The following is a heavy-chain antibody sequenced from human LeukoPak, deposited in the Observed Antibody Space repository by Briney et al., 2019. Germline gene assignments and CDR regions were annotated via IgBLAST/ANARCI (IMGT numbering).Heavy chain of an antibody. J-gene: IGHJ5*02. V-gene: IGHV3-7*01. D-gene: IGHD6-13*01. CDR3: ASDPHSAAANWFDP. Sequence: GGSLRLSCAASGFTFNNYWMNWVRQAPGKGLEWVANIKQDGSEKYYVDSVKGRFTISRDNAKNSLYLQMHSLRAEDTAVYYCASDPHSAAANWFDPWGQGTLVTVSS. CDR2: IKQDGSEK. CDR1: GFTFNNYW.